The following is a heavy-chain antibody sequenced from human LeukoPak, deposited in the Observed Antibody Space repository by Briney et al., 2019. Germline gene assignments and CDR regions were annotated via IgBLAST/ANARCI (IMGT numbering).Heavy chain of an antibody. CDR2: ISSSGSTI. CDR3: ARQDGYDERGDAFDI. D-gene: IGHD5-12*01. CDR1: GFTFSTYG. J-gene: IGHJ3*02. V-gene: IGHV3-48*04. Sequence: PGGSLRLSCAASGFTFSTYGMNWVRQAPGKGLEWVSYISSSGSTIYYADSVKGRFTISRDNAKNSLYLQMNSLRAEDTAVYYCARQDGYDERGDAFDIWGQGTMVTVSS.